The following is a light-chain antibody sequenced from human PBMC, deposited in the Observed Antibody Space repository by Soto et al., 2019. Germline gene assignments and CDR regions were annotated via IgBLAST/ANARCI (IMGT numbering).Light chain of an antibody. J-gene: IGLJ3*02. Sequence: QSVLTQPASVSGSPGQSITISCTGTSSDVGLYNFVSWYQQHPGKAPKLMIYEVSNRPSGVSNRFSGSKSGNTASLTISGLQAEDEADYYCSSYTSTTTPWVFGGGTKLTVL. CDR1: SSDVGLYNF. V-gene: IGLV2-14*01. CDR2: EVS. CDR3: SSYTSTTTPWV.